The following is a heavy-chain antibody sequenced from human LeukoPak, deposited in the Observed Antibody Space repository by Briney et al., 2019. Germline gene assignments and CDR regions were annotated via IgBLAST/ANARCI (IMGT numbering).Heavy chain of an antibody. CDR1: GFTFSIYS. CDR2: ISSSSYI. Sequence: GGSLRLSCAASGFTFSIYSMNWVRQAPGKGLEWVSSISSSSYIYYADSVKGRFTISRDNAKNSLYLQMNSLRAEDTALYYCARSHTAMVSDYWGQGTLVTVSS. D-gene: IGHD5-18*01. V-gene: IGHV3-21*01. CDR3: ARSHTAMVSDY. J-gene: IGHJ4*02.